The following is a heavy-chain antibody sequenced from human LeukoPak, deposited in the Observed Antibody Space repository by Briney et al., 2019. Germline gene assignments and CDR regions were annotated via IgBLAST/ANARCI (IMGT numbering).Heavy chain of an antibody. CDR1: GFTFNSRA. CDR2: ISGSGGST. D-gene: IGHD1-26*01. CDR3: AKDLSYYLTEFDY. V-gene: IGHV3-23*01. Sequence: GGSLRLSCAASGFTFNSRAMSWVRQAPGKGLEWASAISGSGGSTYYADSVKGRSTISRDNSRDTLYLQMNSLRAEDTAVYYCAKDLSYYLTEFDYCGQGTLVTVSS. J-gene: IGHJ4*02.